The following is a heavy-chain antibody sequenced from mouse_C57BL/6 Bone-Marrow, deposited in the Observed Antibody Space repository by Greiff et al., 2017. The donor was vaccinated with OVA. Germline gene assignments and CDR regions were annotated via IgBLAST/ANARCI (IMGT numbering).Heavy chain of an antibody. D-gene: IGHD1-1*01. J-gene: IGHJ2*01. CDR2: IDPENGDT. CDR3: TTTDYYGTLYYFDY. CDR1: GFNIKDDY. Sequence: EVQLQQSGAELVRPGASVKLSCTASGFNIKDDYMHWVKQRPEQGLEWIGWIDPENGDTEYASKFQGKATITADTSSNTAYLQLSSLTSEDTAVYYCTTTDYYGTLYYFDYWGQGTTLTVSS. V-gene: IGHV14-4*01.